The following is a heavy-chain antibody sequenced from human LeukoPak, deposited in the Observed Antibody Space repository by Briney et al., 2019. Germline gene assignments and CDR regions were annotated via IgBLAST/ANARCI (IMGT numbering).Heavy chain of an antibody. CDR1: GYIFTNYW. D-gene: IGHD5-12*01. CDR3: ARRQYSGYDFDF. V-gene: IGHV5-51*01. CDR2: IYPRDSGT. J-gene: IGHJ4*02. Sequence: GESLKISCKASGYIFTNYWIGWVRQMPGKGLEWMGIIYPRDSGTRCSPSFQGQVTVSADKSISTAYLQWNTLEASDTAMYYCARRQYSGYDFDFWGQGTLVTVSS.